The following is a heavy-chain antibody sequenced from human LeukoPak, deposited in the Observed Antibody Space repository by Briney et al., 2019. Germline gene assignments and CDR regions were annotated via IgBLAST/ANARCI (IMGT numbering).Heavy chain of an antibody. D-gene: IGHD3-16*01. V-gene: IGHV3-48*04. CDR2: ISGRSGTI. Sequence: PGGSLRLSCAPSRFTFSTYSMNWVRQAPGKGLERGSYISGRSGTIYYAYSVKGRFTISRDNDKNSLYLQMTSLKAQETAVYYCARRSEFGVLYYMDVWGKGTTVTVSS. CDR1: RFTFSTYS. J-gene: IGHJ6*03. CDR3: ARRSEFGVLYYMDV.